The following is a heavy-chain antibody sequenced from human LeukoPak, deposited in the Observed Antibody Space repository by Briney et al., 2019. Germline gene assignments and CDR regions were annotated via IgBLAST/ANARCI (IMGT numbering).Heavy chain of an antibody. CDR1: GGSISSYY. J-gene: IGHJ5*02. V-gene: IGHV4-4*07. Sequence: SETLSLTCTVSGGSISSYYWSWIRQPAGKGLEWIGRIYTSGSTNYNPSLKSRVTMSVDTSKNQFSLKLSSVTAADTAMYYCARQSGSYYRPPFDPWGQGTLVTVSS. CDR2: IYTSGST. CDR3: ARQSGSYYRPPFDP. D-gene: IGHD1-26*01.